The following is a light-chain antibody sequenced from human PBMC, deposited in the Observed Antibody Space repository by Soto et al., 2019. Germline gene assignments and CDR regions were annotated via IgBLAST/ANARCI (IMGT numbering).Light chain of an antibody. CDR1: RSDVGDYNY. J-gene: IGLJ1*01. Sequence: QSVLTQPPSASGSPGQSVTISCTGTRSDVGDYNYVSWYQQHPGKAPKLMIYEVSKRPSGVPDRFSGSKSGNTASLTVSGLQAEDEADYFCSSYADSDNYVFGTGTKLTVL. CDR3: SSYADSDNYV. V-gene: IGLV2-8*01. CDR2: EVS.